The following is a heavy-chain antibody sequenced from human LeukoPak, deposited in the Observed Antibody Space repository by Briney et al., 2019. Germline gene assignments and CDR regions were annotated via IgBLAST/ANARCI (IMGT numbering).Heavy chain of an antibody. J-gene: IGHJ4*02. D-gene: IGHD3-22*01. Sequence: ASVKVSCTASGGTFSRYTISWVRQAPGQGPEWMGGIIPIFGTANYAQKFQGRVTITADESTSTAYMELRSLRSEDTAVYYCARDAAIFDSSGYYYLWWGQGTLVTVSS. CDR2: IIPIFGTA. CDR1: GGTFSRYT. V-gene: IGHV1-69*13. CDR3: ARDAAIFDSSGYYYLW.